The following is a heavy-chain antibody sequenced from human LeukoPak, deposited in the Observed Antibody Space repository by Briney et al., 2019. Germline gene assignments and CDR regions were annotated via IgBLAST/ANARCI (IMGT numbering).Heavy chain of an antibody. Sequence: GGSLRLSCAASGFTFSSYGMHWVRQAPGKGLEWVAFIRYDGSNKYYADSVKGRFTISRDNSKNTLYLQMNSLRAEDTAVYYCAKDDYYGSGSYYYGMDVWGQGTTVTVSS. J-gene: IGHJ6*02. CDR3: AKDDYYGSGSYYYGMDV. CDR1: GFTFSSYG. D-gene: IGHD3-10*01. V-gene: IGHV3-30*02. CDR2: IRYDGSNK.